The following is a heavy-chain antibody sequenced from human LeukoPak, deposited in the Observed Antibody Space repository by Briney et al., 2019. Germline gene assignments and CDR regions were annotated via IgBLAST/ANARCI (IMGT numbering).Heavy chain of an antibody. CDR2: VYYSGDT. CDR3: ARHPFATPFDY. V-gene: IGHV4-59*08. J-gene: IGHJ4*02. D-gene: IGHD2-15*01. CDR1: GDSVSGVY. Sequence: SETLSLTCTVSGDSVSGVYWSWIRQPPGKGLEWIGYVYYSGDTNYNPSLKSRVTMSPDTSKNQVSLRLSSVTAADTAVYYCARHPFATPFDYWGRGTLLTVSS.